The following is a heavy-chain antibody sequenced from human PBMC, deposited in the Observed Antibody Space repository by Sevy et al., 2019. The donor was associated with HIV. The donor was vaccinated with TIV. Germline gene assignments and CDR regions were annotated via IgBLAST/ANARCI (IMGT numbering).Heavy chain of an antibody. V-gene: IGHV1-46*01. CDR3: ARSASMVATPDN. CDR1: GYTLIAYY. J-gene: IGHJ4*02. CDR2: INTDGRST. Sequence: YKASGYTLIAYYMYWVRQAPGQGLEWMGIINTDGRSTRYAQKFQGRVIMTRDTSTNTAYMELSSLRSEDTAVYCCARSASMVATPDNWGQGTLVTVSS. D-gene: IGHD5-12*01.